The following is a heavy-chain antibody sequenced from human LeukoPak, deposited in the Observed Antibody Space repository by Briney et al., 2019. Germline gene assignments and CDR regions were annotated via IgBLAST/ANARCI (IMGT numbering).Heavy chain of an antibody. V-gene: IGHV3-48*03. CDR1: GFTFSSYE. J-gene: IGHJ4*02. Sequence: GGSLRLSCAASGFTFSSYEMNWVRQAPGKGLEWVSYISSSGSTIYYADSVKGRFTISRDNAKNSVYLQMNSLRAEDTAVYYCAAAPRTYRYLGSWGPGTLVTVSS. CDR2: ISSSGSTI. CDR3: AAAPRTYRYLGS. D-gene: IGHD3-16*02.